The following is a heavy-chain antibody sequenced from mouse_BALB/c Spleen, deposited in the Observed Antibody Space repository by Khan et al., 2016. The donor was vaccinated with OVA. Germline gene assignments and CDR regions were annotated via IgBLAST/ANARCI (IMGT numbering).Heavy chain of an antibody. V-gene: IGHV1S137*01. CDR3: ARPAYDGYYDY. CDR1: GYTFTDYA. D-gene: IGHD2-3*01. Sequence: QVQLQQSGPELVRPGVSVKISCKGSGYTFTDYAMYWVKQSHAKSLEWIGLISTYSGSTNYNQQFKGKVTMTVDKSSSAAYMELARLTSEDSAIYDCARPAYDGYYDYWGQGTALTVSS. J-gene: IGHJ2*01. CDR2: ISTYSGST.